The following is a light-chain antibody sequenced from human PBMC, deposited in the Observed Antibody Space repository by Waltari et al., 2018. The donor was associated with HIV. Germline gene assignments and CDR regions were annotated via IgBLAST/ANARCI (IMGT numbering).Light chain of an antibody. J-gene: IGLJ2*01. V-gene: IGLV3-21*02. CDR1: NIGRNS. Sequence: SYVLTQAPSVSVAPGQTATISRGNIGRNSVQWYRQKPGRAPLLVVLDDVDRSSGIPARFSGARSGERATLTIRGVEAGDEADYYCQVWDRSYKEAVFGGGT. CDR3: QVWDRSYKEAV. CDR2: DDV.